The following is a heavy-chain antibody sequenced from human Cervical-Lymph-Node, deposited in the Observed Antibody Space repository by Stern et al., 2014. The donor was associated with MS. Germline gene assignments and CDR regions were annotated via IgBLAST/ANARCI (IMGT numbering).Heavy chain of an antibody. CDR1: GGSISSYY. CDR3: AGSGTYYPDY. Sequence: QVQLLQPGPGLVKPSETLSLTCSVSGGSISSYYWNWIRQPPGKGLEWIANVHYSGTTNYNPSLKSRVTILLDTSLNKISLKLTSVTAADTAVYYCAGSGTYYPDYWGQGILVTVSS. CDR2: VHYSGTT. D-gene: IGHD3-3*01. V-gene: IGHV4-59*08. J-gene: IGHJ4*02.